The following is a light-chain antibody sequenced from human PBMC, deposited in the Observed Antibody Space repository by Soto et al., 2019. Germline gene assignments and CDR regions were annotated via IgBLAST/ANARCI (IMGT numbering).Light chain of an antibody. J-gene: IGKJ5*01. CDR1: QSISGNY. CDR3: QQYVISVT. CDR2: GAS. Sequence: EIVLPQSPGTLSLSPGERATLSCRASQSISGNYLAWYQQKPGQAPRLLIYGASNRATGIPERFSGSGSGTDFTLTIGRLEPQDSAMYYCQQYVISVTFGQGTRLEIK. V-gene: IGKV3-20*01.